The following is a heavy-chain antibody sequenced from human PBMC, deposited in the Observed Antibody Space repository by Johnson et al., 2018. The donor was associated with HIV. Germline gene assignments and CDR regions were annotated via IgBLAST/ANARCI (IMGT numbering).Heavy chain of an antibody. D-gene: IGHD3-16*01. CDR2: INWNGGST. CDR1: GFTFDDYG. CDR3: AKPPSMGADAFDI. J-gene: IGHJ3*02. Sequence: VQLVESGGGVVRPGRSLSLSCTASGFTFDDYGMSWVRQAPGKGLEWVSGINWNGGSTGYADSVKGRFTISRDNSNKTVYLQMNSLGPEDTAVYYCAKPPSMGADAFDIWGQGTMVTVSS. V-gene: IGHV3-20*04.